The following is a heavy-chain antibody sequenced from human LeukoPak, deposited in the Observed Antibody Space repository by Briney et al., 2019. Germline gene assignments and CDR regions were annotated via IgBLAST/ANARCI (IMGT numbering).Heavy chain of an antibody. D-gene: IGHD4-23*01. CDR3: YGANAEH. Sequence: PGGSLRLSCVASEFTFSSYWMTWVRQAPGKGLEWVSGTNTDGSSTMYADSVKGRFTIARDNAKNTLYLQMNSLRAEDTAVYYCYGANAEHWGQGTLVTVSS. V-gene: IGHV3-74*03. J-gene: IGHJ1*01. CDR2: TNTDGSST. CDR1: EFTFSSYW.